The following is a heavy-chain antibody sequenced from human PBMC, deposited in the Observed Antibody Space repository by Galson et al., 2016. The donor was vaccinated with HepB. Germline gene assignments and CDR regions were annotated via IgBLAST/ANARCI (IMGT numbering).Heavy chain of an antibody. Sequence: SLRLSCAASGFTFSRYEMNWVRQAPGKGLEWVSGISGSGDTKFADSVKGRFTISRDNSKTTLYLQMNSLRVEDTAVYYCAKISVQYSYHYWGFDYWGQGTLATV. CDR3: AKISVQYSYHYWGFDY. CDR2: ISGSGDT. CDR1: GFTFSRYE. D-gene: IGHD5-18*01. V-gene: IGHV3-23*01. J-gene: IGHJ4*02.